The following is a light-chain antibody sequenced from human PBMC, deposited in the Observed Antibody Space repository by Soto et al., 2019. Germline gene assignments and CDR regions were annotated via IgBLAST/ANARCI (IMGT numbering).Light chain of an antibody. CDR2: EAS. Sequence: EIVLTQSPATLSLSPGEIATLSCSASQSVSSYFAWYQQKPGQAPRLLIYEASNRATGIPDRFSGSGSGTDVTLTVSSLEPEDFAVHYCQQRSNWAPAFGQTTRPETK. CDR1: QSVSSY. CDR3: QQRSNWAPA. J-gene: IGKJ5*01. V-gene: IGKV3-11*01.